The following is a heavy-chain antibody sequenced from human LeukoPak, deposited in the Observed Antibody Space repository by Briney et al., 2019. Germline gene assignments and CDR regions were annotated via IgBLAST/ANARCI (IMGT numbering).Heavy chain of an antibody. J-gene: IGHJ3*01. Sequence: SETLSLICSVSRGSISSPNYYWGWIRQSPGKGLEWIGNIYYSGTTYYDPSLPSLKSRVTILIDTSKNQFSLRLKSVTAADTAVYYCASLRKRGGAFDLWGQGKVVTVSS. V-gene: IGHV4-39*07. CDR2: IYYSGTT. CDR1: RGSISSPNYY. CDR3: ASLRKRGGAFDL.